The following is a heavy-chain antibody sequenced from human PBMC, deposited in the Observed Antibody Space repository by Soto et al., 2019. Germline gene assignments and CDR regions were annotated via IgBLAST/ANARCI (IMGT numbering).Heavy chain of an antibody. Sequence: QVQLVESGGGLVKPGGSLRLSCAASGFTFSDYYMSWIRQAPGKGLEWISYIVSGSTYTNYADSVKGRFTISRDNAKESLYLEMNSLRAEDTAVYYCAIVDGESRMDVWGQGTTVSVSS. CDR3: AIVDGESRMDV. D-gene: IGHD2-21*01. CDR2: IVSGSTYT. V-gene: IGHV3-11*06. J-gene: IGHJ6*02. CDR1: GFTFSDYY.